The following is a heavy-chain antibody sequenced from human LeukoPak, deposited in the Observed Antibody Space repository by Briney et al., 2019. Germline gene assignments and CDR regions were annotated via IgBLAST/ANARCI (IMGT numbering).Heavy chain of an antibody. CDR2: IYYSGST. V-gene: IGHV4-39*07. J-gene: IGHJ4*02. Sequence: SETLSLTCTVSGGSISSSSYYWGWIRQPPGKGLEWIGSIYYSGSTYYNPSLKSRVTISVDTSKNQFSLKLSSVTAADTAVYYCARDLGVGFDYWGQGTLVTVSS. CDR1: GGSISSSSYY. CDR3: ARDLGVGFDY. D-gene: IGHD2-15*01.